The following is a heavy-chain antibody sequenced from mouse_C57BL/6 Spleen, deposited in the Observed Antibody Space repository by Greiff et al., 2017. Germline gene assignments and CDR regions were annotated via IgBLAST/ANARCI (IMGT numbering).Heavy chain of an antibody. CDR3: ARWLKDAMDY. CDR2: IYPGDGDT. J-gene: IGHJ4*01. CDR1: GYAFSSYW. Sequence: VKLQESGAELVKPGASVKISCKASGYAFSSYWMNWVKQRPGKGLEWIGQIYPGDGDTNYNGKFKGKATLTADKSSSTAYMQLSSLTSEDSAVYFCARWLKDAMDYWGQGTSVTVSS. V-gene: IGHV1-80*01. D-gene: IGHD2-2*01.